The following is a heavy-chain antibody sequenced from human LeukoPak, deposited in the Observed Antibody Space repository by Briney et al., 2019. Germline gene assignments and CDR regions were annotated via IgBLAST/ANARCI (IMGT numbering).Heavy chain of an antibody. D-gene: IGHD2-15*01. J-gene: IGHJ4*02. Sequence: ASVKVSRRTSGYTFTIYGISWVRQAPGQGLEWMGLISAYGNTNYAQNLQGRVTMTTDTSTSTAYMALRSLRSDDTAVYYCARGIIGYYFDYWGQGTLVTVSS. CDR1: GYTFTIYG. V-gene: IGHV1-18*01. CDR3: ARGIIGYYFDY. CDR2: ISAYGNT.